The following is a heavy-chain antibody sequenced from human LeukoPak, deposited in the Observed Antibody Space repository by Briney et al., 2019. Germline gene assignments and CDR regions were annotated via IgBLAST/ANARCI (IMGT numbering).Heavy chain of an antibody. Sequence: ASVKVSCKASGYTFTKYVVHWARQAPGQRRDWMGWINAGNGDTKYSQNFQDRVTITRDTSANTAYMELSSLTSEDTALYYCARDDCGDTCYPGGYWGQGTLVTVSS. D-gene: IGHD2-21*01. CDR2: INAGNGDT. V-gene: IGHV1-3*01. CDR1: GYTFTKYV. J-gene: IGHJ4*02. CDR3: ARDDCGDTCYPGGY.